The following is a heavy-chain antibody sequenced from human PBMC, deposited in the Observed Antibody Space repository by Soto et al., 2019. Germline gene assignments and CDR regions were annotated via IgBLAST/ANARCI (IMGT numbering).Heavy chain of an antibody. Sequence: SVKVSCKASGSTFSSYTISWVRQAPGQGLEWMGRIIPILGIANYAQKFQGRVTITADKSTSTAYMELSSLRSEDTAVYYCAILWFGEPSDYWGQGTLVTVSS. D-gene: IGHD3-10*01. CDR2: IIPILGIA. V-gene: IGHV1-69*02. CDR1: GSTFSSYT. J-gene: IGHJ4*02. CDR3: AILWFGEPSDY.